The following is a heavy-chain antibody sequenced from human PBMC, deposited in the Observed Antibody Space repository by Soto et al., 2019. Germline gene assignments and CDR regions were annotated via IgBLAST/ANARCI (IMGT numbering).Heavy chain of an antibody. CDR3: ARARFDSWSHIYYGLDV. CDR1: GGSFSAYS. D-gene: IGHD3-3*01. V-gene: IGHV4-34*01. J-gene: IGHJ6*02. CDR2: ITHGGST. Sequence: LSLTCGVYGGSFSAYSWTWLRQSPGKGLEWIGEITHGGSTDYNPALKSRLAMSVDTSKNQFSLRVTSVTAADAAVYFCARARFDSWSHIYYGLDVWGQGTTVTVSS.